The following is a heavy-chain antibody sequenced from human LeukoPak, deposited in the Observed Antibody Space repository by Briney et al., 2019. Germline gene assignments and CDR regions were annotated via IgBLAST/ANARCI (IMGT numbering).Heavy chain of an antibody. CDR3: ASVGYYYDSSGYLRPDY. J-gene: IGHJ4*02. D-gene: IGHD3-22*01. V-gene: IGHV3-53*01. Sequence: GGSLRLSCAVSGFIVSSDYMSWVRQAPGKGLEWVSTIYSGGSTYYADSVKGRFTISRDNSKNTLYLQMNSLRAEDTAVYYCASVGYYYDSSGYLRPDYWGQGTLVTVSS. CDR2: IYSGGST. CDR1: GFIVSSDY.